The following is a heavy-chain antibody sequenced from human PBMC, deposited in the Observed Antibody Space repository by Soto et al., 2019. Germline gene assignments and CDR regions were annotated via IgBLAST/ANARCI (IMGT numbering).Heavy chain of an antibody. V-gene: IGHV1-69*01. Sequence: QVQLVQSGAEVKKPGSSVKVSCKASGGTFSSYAISWLRQAPGQGLEWMGGIIPIFGTANYAQKFQGRVTITADEYTSTAYRELSSLRSEDTAVYYCARVTERDDYDSSGPRAAFDIWVQGTMVTVSS. CDR1: GGTFSSYA. CDR3: ARVTERDDYDSSGPRAAFDI. CDR2: IIPIFGTA. D-gene: IGHD3-22*01. J-gene: IGHJ3*02.